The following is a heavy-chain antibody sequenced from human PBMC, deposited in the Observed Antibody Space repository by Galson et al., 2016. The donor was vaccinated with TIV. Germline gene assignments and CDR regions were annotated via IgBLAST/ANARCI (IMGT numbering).Heavy chain of an antibody. CDR3: TTDLGYCLTTSCSLGLDY. J-gene: IGHJ4*02. CDR2: IKSKSDGATT. D-gene: IGHD2-2*01. CDR1: GFTFSNAW. Sequence: SLRLSCAASGFTFSNAWMTWVRQAPGRGLEWVGSIKSKSDGATTAYAAPVKGRFSISRDDSKDTVYLQMNNLKTEDTALYFCTTDLGYCLTTSCSLGLDYWGQGTLVTVSS. V-gene: IGHV3-15*01.